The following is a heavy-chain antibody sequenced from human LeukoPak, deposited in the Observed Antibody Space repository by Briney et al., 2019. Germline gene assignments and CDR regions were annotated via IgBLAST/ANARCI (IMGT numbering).Heavy chain of an antibody. D-gene: IGHD3-10*01. Sequence: ASVKVSCKASGYTSTSYYMHWVRQAPGQGLEWMGIINPSGGSTSYAQKFQGRVTMTRDTSTSTVYMELSSLRSEDTAVYYCARAPSSMVRGVMNYYYYYYMDVWGKGTTVTVSS. CDR1: GYTSTSYY. CDR3: ARAPSSMVRGVMNYYYYYYMDV. V-gene: IGHV1-46*01. J-gene: IGHJ6*03. CDR2: INPSGGST.